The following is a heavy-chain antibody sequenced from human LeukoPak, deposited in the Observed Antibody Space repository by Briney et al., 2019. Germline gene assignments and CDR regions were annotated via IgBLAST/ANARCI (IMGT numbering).Heavy chain of an antibody. Sequence: SETLSLTCTVSGGSITSHHWSWIRQPPGKGLEWIGNVYYSGTTIYNPSLKSRVTISVDTVKNQFSLRLSSVTAADAAVYYCASDSSGYHWFDYWGQGTLVTVSS. V-gene: IGHV4-59*11. CDR2: VYYSGTT. J-gene: IGHJ4*02. CDR1: GGSITSHH. CDR3: ASDSSGYHWFDY. D-gene: IGHD3-22*01.